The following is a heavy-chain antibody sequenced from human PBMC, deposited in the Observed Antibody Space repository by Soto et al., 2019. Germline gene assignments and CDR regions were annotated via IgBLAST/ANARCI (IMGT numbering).Heavy chain of an antibody. CDR2: IFSNDEK. CDR1: GFSLSNAKMG. CDR3: ARIQTDYGTLFDY. Sequence: QVTLKESGPVLVKATETLTLTCTVSGFSLSNAKMGVSWIRQPPGKAPEWLAHIFSNDEKSHSTYLKSRLSISKDTSKSQVVLTMTNMDPVDTATYYCARIQTDYGTLFDYWGQGFLVTVSS. D-gene: IGHD3-16*01. J-gene: IGHJ4*02. V-gene: IGHV2-26*01.